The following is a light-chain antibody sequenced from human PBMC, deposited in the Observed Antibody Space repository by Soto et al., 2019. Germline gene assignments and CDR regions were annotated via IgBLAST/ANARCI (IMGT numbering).Light chain of an antibody. V-gene: IGLV7-46*01. J-gene: IGLJ1*01. Sequence: QAVVTQEPSLTVSPGGTITLTCGSSTGAVTSGHYPYWFQQKPGQAPRTLIYDTSNRHSWTPARFSGSLLGGKAALTLSGAQPEDEAEYYCLITSSGARPDVFGTGTKVTVL. CDR2: DTS. CDR1: TGAVTSGHY. CDR3: LITSSGARPDV.